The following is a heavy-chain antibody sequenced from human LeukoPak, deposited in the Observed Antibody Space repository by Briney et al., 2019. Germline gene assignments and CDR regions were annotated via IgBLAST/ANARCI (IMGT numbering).Heavy chain of an antibody. CDR1: GGSFSGYY. J-gene: IGHJ6*03. CDR2: INHSGST. D-gene: IGHD3-10*01. CDR3: ARLTKNDSGTYRFGKKKRGYMDV. V-gene: IGHV4-34*01. Sequence: SETLSLTCAVYGGSFSGYYWSWIRQPPGKGLEWIGEINHSGSTNYNPYLKSRVTISVDTSKNQFSLKLSSVTAADTAVYYCARLTKNDSGTYRFGKKKRGYMDVWGKGTTVTISS.